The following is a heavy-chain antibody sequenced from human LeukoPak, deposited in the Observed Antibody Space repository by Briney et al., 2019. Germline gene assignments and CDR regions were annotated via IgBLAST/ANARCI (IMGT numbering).Heavy chain of an antibody. D-gene: IGHD3-22*01. V-gene: IGHV3-11*06. CDR2: ISGSSSDT. CDR1: GFTFSDYY. CDR3: ARVNPISSGFYVY. Sequence: GGSLRLSCAASGFTFSDYYMTWIRQAPGKGLEWVSYISGSSSDTNYADSVKGRFTISRDNAKNSLYLQMNSLRAEDTAVYYCARVNPISSGFYVYWGQGTLVTVSS. J-gene: IGHJ4*02.